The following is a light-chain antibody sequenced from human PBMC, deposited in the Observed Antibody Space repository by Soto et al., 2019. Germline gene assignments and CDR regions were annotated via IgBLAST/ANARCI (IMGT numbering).Light chain of an antibody. J-gene: IGKJ1*01. V-gene: IGKV3-15*01. CDR1: QSVSSD. CDR2: GAS. Sequence: EIVMTQSPATLSVSPGERATLSCRASQSVSSDLAWYQQKPGQAPRLLIYGASTRATDIPATFSGSGSGTESTLTISSLQSEDFAVYYCQQYNNWPETFGQGTKVDNK. CDR3: QQYNNWPET.